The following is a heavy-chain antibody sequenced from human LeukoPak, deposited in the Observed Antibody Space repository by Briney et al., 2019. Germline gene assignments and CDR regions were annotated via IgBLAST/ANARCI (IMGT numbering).Heavy chain of an antibody. D-gene: IGHD5-12*01. CDR2: INAGNGNT. CDR1: GYTFTSYA. J-gene: IGHJ4*02. Sequence: ASVNVSCMASGYTFTSYAMHWVRQAPGQRLEWVGWINAGNGNTKYSQKFQGRVTITRDTSASTAYMELSSLRSEDTAVYSCARWVATNRYYFDYWGQGTLVTVSS. V-gene: IGHV1-3*01. CDR3: ARWVATNRYYFDY.